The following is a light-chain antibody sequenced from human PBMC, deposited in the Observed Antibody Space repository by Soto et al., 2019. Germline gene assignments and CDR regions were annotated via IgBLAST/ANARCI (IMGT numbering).Light chain of an antibody. CDR2: WAS. V-gene: IGKV4-1*01. Sequence: DIVMTQSPDSLAVSLGERATINCKSSQSVLYSSNNKNYLAWYQQKPGQPPKLLIYWASTRESGVPDRFSGRGSGTDFTLTISSLQAEDVAVYYCQQYYSTRLTFGPGTKVDIK. CDR1: QSVLYSSNNKNY. CDR3: QQYYSTRLT. J-gene: IGKJ3*01.